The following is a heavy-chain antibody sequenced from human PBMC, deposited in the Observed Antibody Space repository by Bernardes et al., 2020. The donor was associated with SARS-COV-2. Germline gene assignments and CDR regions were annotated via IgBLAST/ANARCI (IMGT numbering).Heavy chain of an antibody. CDR3: ASGGYGGYRY. CDR1: GGSFSGYY. D-gene: IGHD5-12*01. Sequence: SETLSLTCAVYGGSFSGYYWSWIRQPPGKGLEWIGEINHSGSTNYNPSLKSRVTISVDTSKNQFSLKLSSVTAADTAVYYCASGGYGGYRYWGQGTLVTVSS. V-gene: IGHV4-34*01. J-gene: IGHJ4*02. CDR2: INHSGST.